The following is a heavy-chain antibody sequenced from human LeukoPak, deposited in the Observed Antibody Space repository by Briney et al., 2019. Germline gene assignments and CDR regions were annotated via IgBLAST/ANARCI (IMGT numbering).Heavy chain of an antibody. CDR3: AKVILPGYYYDS. D-gene: IGHD3-9*01. J-gene: IGHJ5*01. CDR2: ISGGGEST. V-gene: IGHV3-23*01. Sequence: GGSLRLPWAASGLTFDSFGMNWVSQAPWKGLEWDSGISGGGESTHYANSVKGRFTISRDNSKNTLYLQMSSLRVEDTALYYCAKVILPGYYYDSWGQGALVTVSS. CDR1: GLTFDSFG.